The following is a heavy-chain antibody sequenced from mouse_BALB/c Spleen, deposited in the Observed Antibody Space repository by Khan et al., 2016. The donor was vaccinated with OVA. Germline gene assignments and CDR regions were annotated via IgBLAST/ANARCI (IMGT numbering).Heavy chain of an antibody. CDR2: IWAGGST. CDR3: ARNREPDYFDY. CDR1: GFSLTSHG. V-gene: IGHV2-9*02. Sequence: VELVESGPGLVAPPQSLSITCTVSGFSLTSHGVHWVRQPPGKGLEWLGVIWAGGSTNYNSALMSRLSISKDSSKSQVFLKVNSLQTDDTAIYYCARNREPDYFDYWGQGTTLIVSS. J-gene: IGHJ2*01.